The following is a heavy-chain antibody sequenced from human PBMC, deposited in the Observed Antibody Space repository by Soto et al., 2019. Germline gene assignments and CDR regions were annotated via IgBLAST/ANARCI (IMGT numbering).Heavy chain of an antibody. Sequence: PSLSCVSSGFTFSSFGMHWVRQAPGKGLEWVAVISYDGSNKYYASSVKGRFTICRDNSKNTLFQQINSLGAEDTAVYCCTKTCCSIDAFDVWGQGTMVTVS. CDR1: GFTFSSFG. CDR2: ISYDGSNK. J-gene: IGHJ3*01. D-gene: IGHD2-15*01. CDR3: TKTCCSIDAFDV. V-gene: IGHV3-30*18.